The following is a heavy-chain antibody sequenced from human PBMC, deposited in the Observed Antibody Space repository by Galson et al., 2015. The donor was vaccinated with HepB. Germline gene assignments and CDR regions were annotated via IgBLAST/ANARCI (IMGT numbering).Heavy chain of an antibody. J-gene: IGHJ6*03. CDR3: ARIGTGRTGDYYYYYMDV. CDR1: GFSLSTSGMC. D-gene: IGHD1-1*01. Sequence: PALVKPTQTLTLTCTFSGFSLSTSGMCVSWIRQPPGKALEWLALIDWDDDKYYSTSLKTRLTISKDTSKNQVVLTMTNMDPVDTATYYCARIGTGRTGDYYYYYMDVWGKGTTVTVSS. CDR2: IDWDDDK. V-gene: IGHV2-70*01.